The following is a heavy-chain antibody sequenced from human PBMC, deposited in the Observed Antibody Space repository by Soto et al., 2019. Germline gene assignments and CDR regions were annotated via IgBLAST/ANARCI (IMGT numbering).Heavy chain of an antibody. CDR1: GFTFSSYG. V-gene: IGHV3-33*08. CDR3: ARERDIVLVPAATYPLGWFDP. CDR2: IWYDGSNK. Sequence: GGSLRLSCAASGFTFSSYGMHWVRQAPGKGLEWVAVIWYDGSNKYYADSVKGRFTISRDNSKNTLYLQMNSLRAEDTAVYYCARERDIVLVPAATYPLGWFDPWGQGTLVTVSS. J-gene: IGHJ5*02. D-gene: IGHD2-2*01.